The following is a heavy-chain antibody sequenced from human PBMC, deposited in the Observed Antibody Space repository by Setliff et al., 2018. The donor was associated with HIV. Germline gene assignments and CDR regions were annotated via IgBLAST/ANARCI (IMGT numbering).Heavy chain of an antibody. CDR1: GYTLSELS. CDR3: ARGALLAVFDFDH. Sequence: ASVKVSCKVYGYTLSELSIHWVRQAPGKGLEWMGWINVGKGDTKYSQELQGRITLTTDTSANTAYMELSSLRSDDTAVYFCARGALLAVFDFDHWGHGTLVTVSS. CDR2: INVGKGDT. J-gene: IGHJ4*01. D-gene: IGHD3-10*01. V-gene: IGHV1-3*01.